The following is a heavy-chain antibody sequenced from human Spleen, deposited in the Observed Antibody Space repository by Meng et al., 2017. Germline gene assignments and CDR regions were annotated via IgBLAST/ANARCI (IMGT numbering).Heavy chain of an antibody. V-gene: IGHV3-9*01. Sequence: SLKISCAASGFNFDDYAMHWVRQAPGKGLEWVSGISWNSGSTAYVDSVKGRFTISRDNAKNSLYLQMNSLRPEDTAFYYCAKDVRTYYDGSLDFWGQGTRVTVSS. D-gene: IGHD3-22*01. CDR3: AKDVRTYYDGSLDF. CDR1: GFNFDDYA. CDR2: ISWNSGST. J-gene: IGHJ4*02.